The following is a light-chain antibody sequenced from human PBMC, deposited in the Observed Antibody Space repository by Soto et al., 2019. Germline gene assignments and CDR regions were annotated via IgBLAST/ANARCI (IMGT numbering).Light chain of an antibody. CDR2: AAS. CDR1: QGISNY. J-gene: IGKJ3*01. CDR3: QPYTGYASP. Sequence: DIQMTQSPSSLSASVGDRVTITCRASQGISNYLAWFQQKPGKAPKSLIYAASSLQSGVPSRFSGSESGTDFALTVRSLEHDAFALYCNQPYTGYASPFCPGAQVHIK. V-gene: IGKV1-16*01.